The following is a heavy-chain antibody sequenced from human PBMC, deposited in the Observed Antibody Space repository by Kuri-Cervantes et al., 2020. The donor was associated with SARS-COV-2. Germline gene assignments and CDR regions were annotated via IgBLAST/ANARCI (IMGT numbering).Heavy chain of an antibody. J-gene: IGHJ3*02. Sequence: ASVNVSCKASGYTFTSYDINWVRQATGQGLEWMGWMNPNSGNTGYAQKFQGRVTMTRNTSISTAYMELSSLRSEDTAVYYCARVQGGWWAFDIWGQGTMVTVSS. CDR1: GYTFTSYD. CDR3: ARVQGGWWAFDI. CDR2: MNPNSGNT. V-gene: IGHV1-8*02. D-gene: IGHD2-8*02.